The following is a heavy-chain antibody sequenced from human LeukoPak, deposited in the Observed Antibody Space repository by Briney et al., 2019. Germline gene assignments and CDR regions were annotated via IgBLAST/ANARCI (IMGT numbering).Heavy chain of an antibody. CDR1: GFTFSSYG. CDR2: ISYDGSNK. J-gene: IGHJ4*02. D-gene: IGHD2-21*02. V-gene: IGHV3-30*03. Sequence: GGSLRLSCAASGFTFSSYGMHWVRQAPGKGLEWVAVISYDGSNKYYADSVKGRFTISRDNSKNTLYLQMNSLRAEDTAVCYCARDNGGVVTTGENYFDYWGQGTLVTVSS. CDR3: ARDNGGVVTTGENYFDY.